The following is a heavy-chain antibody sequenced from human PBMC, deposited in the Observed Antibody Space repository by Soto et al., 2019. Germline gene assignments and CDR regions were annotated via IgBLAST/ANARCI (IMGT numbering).Heavy chain of an antibody. V-gene: IGHV3-74*01. J-gene: IGHJ5*02. CDR3: SKASTVTGVGGYR. Sequence: EVQLVESGGGLVQPGGSLRLSCAASGFAFSSYWMQWVRQAPGKGPVWVSRISSDGRNTTYADFVKGRFTISRDNAENTLHLQMTSLTDADTAVYYCSKASTVTGVGGYRWGQGTLVTVSS. CDR1: GFAFSSYW. D-gene: IGHD6-19*01. CDR2: ISSDGRNT.